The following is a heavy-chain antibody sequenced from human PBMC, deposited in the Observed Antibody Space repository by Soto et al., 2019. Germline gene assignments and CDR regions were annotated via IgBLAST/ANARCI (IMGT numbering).Heavy chain of an antibody. V-gene: IGHV3-74*01. D-gene: IGHD3-22*01. Sequence: GGPLRLSCAASGFTLRSYWMHWVRQAPGKGLVWVSRINSDGSSTSYADSVKGRFTITRDNAKNTLYLQMNSLRAEDTAVYYCARDPGTGYYDSSGYYYDWGQGTLVTVSS. CDR3: ARDPGTGYYDSSGYYYD. CDR2: INSDGSST. CDR1: GFTLRSYW. J-gene: IGHJ4*02.